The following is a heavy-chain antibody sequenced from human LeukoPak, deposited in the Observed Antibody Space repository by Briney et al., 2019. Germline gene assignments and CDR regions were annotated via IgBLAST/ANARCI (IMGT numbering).Heavy chain of an antibody. Sequence: GGSLRLSCAASGFTFSKYAMSWVRQAPGKGLEWVSAISPSDGNTFYADSVKGRFTISRDNSKNTLYLQMNSLRAEDTAVYYCAKDLGPTYVNGYYYYGMDVWGQGTTVTVSS. D-gene: IGHD3-16*01. CDR2: ISPSDGNT. CDR3: AKDLGPTYVNGYYYYGMDV. CDR1: GFTFSKYA. J-gene: IGHJ6*02. V-gene: IGHV3-23*01.